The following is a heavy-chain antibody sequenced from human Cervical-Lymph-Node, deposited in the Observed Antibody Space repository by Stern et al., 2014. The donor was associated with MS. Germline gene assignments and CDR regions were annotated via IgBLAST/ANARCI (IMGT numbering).Heavy chain of an antibody. CDR3: ARQRYFDY. V-gene: IGHV5-51*01. CDR1: GYTFTSYW. J-gene: IGHJ4*02. Sequence: DVQLVQSGPEVKSPGESLKISCQASGYTFTSYWLGWVRPIPWPLLEWMAIIFPGGSDIRYSPSFQGQVTISADKSSSTAYLQWNNLKASDTAIYYCARQRYFDYWGQGTLVTVSS. CDR2: IFPGGSDI.